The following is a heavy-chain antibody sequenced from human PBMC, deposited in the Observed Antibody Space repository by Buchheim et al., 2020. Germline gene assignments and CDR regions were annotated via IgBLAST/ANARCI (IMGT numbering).Heavy chain of an antibody. J-gene: IGHJ4*02. CDR1: GFTFSSYG. Sequence: QVQLVESGGGVVQPGRSLRLSCAASGFTFSSYGMHWVRQAPGKGLEWVAVISYDGSNKYYADSVKGRFTISRDNSKNTLYLQMNSLRAEDTAVYYCAKALEVYDSSGYYSHWGQGTL. CDR3: AKALEVYDSSGYYSH. D-gene: IGHD3-22*01. CDR2: ISYDGSNK. V-gene: IGHV3-30*18.